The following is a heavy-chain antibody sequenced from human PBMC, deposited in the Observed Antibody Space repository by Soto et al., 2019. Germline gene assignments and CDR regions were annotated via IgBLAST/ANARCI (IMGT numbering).Heavy chain of an antibody. CDR2: IIPIFGTA. D-gene: IGHD5-12*01. V-gene: IGHV1-69*01. CDR1: GGTFSSYA. CDR3: ARDQVATSPYYYYGMDV. Sequence: QVQLVQSGAEVKKPGSSVKVSCKASGGTFSSYAISWVRQAPGQGLEWMGGIIPIFGTANYAQKFQGRVTITADESTSTAYMELSSLRSEDTAVYYCARDQVATSPYYYYGMDVWGQGTTVTVSS. J-gene: IGHJ6*02.